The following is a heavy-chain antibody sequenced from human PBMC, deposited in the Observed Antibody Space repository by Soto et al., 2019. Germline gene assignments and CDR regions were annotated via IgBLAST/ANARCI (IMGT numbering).Heavy chain of an antibody. Sequence: QAGGSLRLSCAASGFTFSSYAMSWVRQAPGKGLEWVSAISGSGGSTYYADSVKGRFTISRDNSKNTLYLQMNSLRAEDTAVYYCAKATGIMVRGALGAFDIWGQGTMVTVSS. CDR2: ISGSGGST. V-gene: IGHV3-23*01. J-gene: IGHJ3*02. CDR1: GFTFSSYA. D-gene: IGHD3-10*01. CDR3: AKATGIMVRGALGAFDI.